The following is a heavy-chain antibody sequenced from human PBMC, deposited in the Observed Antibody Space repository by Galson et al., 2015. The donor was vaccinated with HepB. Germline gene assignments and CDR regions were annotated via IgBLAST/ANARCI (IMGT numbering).Heavy chain of an antibody. Sequence: SVKVSCKASGYTFTSYGISWVRQAPGQGLEWMGWISAYNGNTNYAQKLQGRVTMTTDTSTSTAYMELRSLRSDDTAVYYCAREKEWLHPYYYYGMDVCGQGTTVTVSS. J-gene: IGHJ6*02. CDR2: ISAYNGNT. CDR3: AREKEWLHPYYYYGMDV. D-gene: IGHD3-3*01. CDR1: GYTFTSYG. V-gene: IGHV1-18*04.